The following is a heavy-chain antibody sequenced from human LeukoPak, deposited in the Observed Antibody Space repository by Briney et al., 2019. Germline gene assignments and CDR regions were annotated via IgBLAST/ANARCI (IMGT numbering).Heavy chain of an antibody. CDR2: IWYDGSNK. J-gene: IGHJ5*02. CDR3: ARDRGNSRFDP. V-gene: IGHV3-33*01. D-gene: IGHD3-10*01. CDR1: GFTFSSYG. Sequence: GGSLRLSCAASGFTFSSYGMHWVRQAPGKGLEWVAVIWYDGSNKYYADSVKGRFTISRDNSKNTLYLQMNSLRAEDTAVYYCARDRGNSRFDPWGQGTLVNVSS.